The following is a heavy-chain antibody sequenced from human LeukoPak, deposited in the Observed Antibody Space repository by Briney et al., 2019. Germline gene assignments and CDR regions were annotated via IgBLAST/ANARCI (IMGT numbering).Heavy chain of an antibody. D-gene: IGHD3-10*01. V-gene: IGHV1-2*02. CDR1: GYTFTGYY. Sequence: ASVKVSCKASGYTFTGYYMHWVRQAPGQGLERMGWINPNSGGTNYAQKFQGRVTMTRDTSISTAYMELSRLRSDDTAVYCCARDGIWFGELLTGCWFDPWGQGTLV. CDR2: INPNSGGT. CDR3: ARDGIWFGELLTGCWFDP. J-gene: IGHJ5*02.